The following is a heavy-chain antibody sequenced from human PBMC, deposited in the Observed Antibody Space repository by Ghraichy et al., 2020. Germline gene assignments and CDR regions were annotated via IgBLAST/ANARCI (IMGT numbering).Heavy chain of an antibody. D-gene: IGHD3-3*01. V-gene: IGHV3-23*01. Sequence: GESLNISCATSGFTFSSYAMSWVRQAPGKGLEWVSAISGSGGSTYYADSVKGRFTISRDNSKNTLYLQMNSLRAEDTAVYYCAKASDFWSGLLPFYYYYGMDVWGQGTTVTVSS. CDR2: ISGSGGST. CDR3: AKASDFWSGLLPFYYYYGMDV. CDR1: GFTFSSYA. J-gene: IGHJ6*02.